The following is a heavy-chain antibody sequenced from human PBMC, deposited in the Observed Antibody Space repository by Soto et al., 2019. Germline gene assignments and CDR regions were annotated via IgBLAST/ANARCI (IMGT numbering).Heavy chain of an antibody. CDR1: GGSISSGHYY. D-gene: IGHD5-18*01. J-gene: IGHJ3*02. CDR3: ARSGYIYGANAFDI. Sequence: QVQLQESGPGLVKHSQTLSLTCTVSGGSISSGHYYWNWIRQHPGKGLEWIGYIYYSGSTFYNPSLKSRVSISGDTSKNQLSLQLSSMTAADTAVYYCARSGYIYGANAFDIWGQGTMVTVSS. V-gene: IGHV4-31*03. CDR2: IYYSGST.